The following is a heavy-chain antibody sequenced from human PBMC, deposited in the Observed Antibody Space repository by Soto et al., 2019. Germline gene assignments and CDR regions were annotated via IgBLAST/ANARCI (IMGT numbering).Heavy chain of an antibody. CDR3: APLEDYYDSRGYPLALAY. D-gene: IGHD3-22*01. CDR2: ISSSSSTI. V-gene: IGHV3-48*01. J-gene: IGHJ4*02. Sequence: PGGSLRLSCAASGFTFSSYSMNWVRQAPGKGLEWVSYISSSSSTIYYADSVEGRFTISRDNAKNSLYLQMNSLRAEDTAVYYCAPLEDYYDSRGYPLALAYWGQGTLVTVSS. CDR1: GFTFSSYS.